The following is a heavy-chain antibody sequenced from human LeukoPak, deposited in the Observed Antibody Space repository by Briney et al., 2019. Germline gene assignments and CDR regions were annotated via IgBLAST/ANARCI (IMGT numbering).Heavy chain of an antibody. CDR3: ARDRSWGSQCYFDY. J-gene: IGHJ4*02. V-gene: IGHV3-33*01. D-gene: IGHD7-27*01. Sequence: GGSLRLSCAASGFKFSTYGIHWVRQAPGKGLEWVGIIWYDGSNKIYAESVKGRFAISRDNSKNTLYLQMNSLRAEDTTVYYCARDRSWGSQCYFDYWGQGTLVTVSS. CDR2: IWYDGSNK. CDR1: GFKFSTYG.